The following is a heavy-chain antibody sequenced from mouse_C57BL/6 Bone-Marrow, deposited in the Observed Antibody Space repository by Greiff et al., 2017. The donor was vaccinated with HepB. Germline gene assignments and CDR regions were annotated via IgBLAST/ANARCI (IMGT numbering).Heavy chain of an antibody. D-gene: IGHD2-1*01. Sequence: VQLQQSGAELVKPGASVKISCKASGYAFSSYWMNWVKQRPGKGLEWIGQIYPGDGDTNYNVKFKGKATLTADKSSSTAYMQLSSLTSEDSAVYFCAREGGVYYGNIDYWGQGTTLTVSS. V-gene: IGHV1-80*01. CDR2: IYPGDGDT. CDR1: GYAFSSYW. J-gene: IGHJ2*01. CDR3: AREGGVYYGNIDY.